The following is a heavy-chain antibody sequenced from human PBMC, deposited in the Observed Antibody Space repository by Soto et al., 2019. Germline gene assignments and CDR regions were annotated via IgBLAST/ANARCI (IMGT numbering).Heavy chain of an antibody. Sequence: QLQLQESGSKLVKPSQTLSLTCAVSGGSISSGGYSWSWIRQPPGKALECIGYIYHSVSTYYNPSLKSRVTISVDGSKTQFSLKLSSVTAADTAVYYCARGPPIFYWGQGTLVTVSS. CDR1: GGSISSGGYS. J-gene: IGHJ4*02. D-gene: IGHD3-9*01. V-gene: IGHV4-30-2*01. CDR3: ARGPPIFY. CDR2: IYHSVST.